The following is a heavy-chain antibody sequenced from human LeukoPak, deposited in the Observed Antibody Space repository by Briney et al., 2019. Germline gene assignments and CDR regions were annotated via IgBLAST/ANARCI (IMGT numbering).Heavy chain of an antibody. CDR3: ARVVFGELLPIDY. V-gene: IGHV1-18*01. Sequence: GESLRISCKGSGYTFTSYGISWVRQAPGQGLEWMGWISAYNGNTNYAQKLQGRVTMTTDTSTSTAYMELRSLRSDDTAVYYCARVVFGELLPIDYWGQGTLVTVSS. CDR1: GYTFTSYG. CDR2: ISAYNGNT. D-gene: IGHD3-10*02. J-gene: IGHJ4*02.